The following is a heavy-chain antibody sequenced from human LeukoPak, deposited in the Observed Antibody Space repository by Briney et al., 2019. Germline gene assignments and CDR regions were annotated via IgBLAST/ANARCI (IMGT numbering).Heavy chain of an antibody. J-gene: IGHJ4*02. V-gene: IGHV4-59*01. CDR3: ARAWWWLQLDY. CDR2: IHYRGNT. Sequence: SQTLSLTCTFSGRSISSYYWSWIRQPPRRALEWIAYIHYRGNTNYNPSLKSRVTISIDTSKNQFSLNLTSVTAADTAVYYCARAWWWLQLDYWGQGTLVTVSS. CDR1: GRSISSYY. D-gene: IGHD5-24*01.